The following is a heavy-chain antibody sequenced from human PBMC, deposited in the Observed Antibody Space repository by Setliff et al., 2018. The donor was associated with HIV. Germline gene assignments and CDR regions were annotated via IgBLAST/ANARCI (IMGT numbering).Heavy chain of an antibody. Sequence: SVKVSCKASGYTFTSYGISWVRQAPGQGLEWMGGIIPIFGTTNYAQKFQGRVTITTDESTTTAYMELSSLRSEDTAVYYCARDFGGYCSSMSCPGLFDPWGQGTLVTVSS. V-gene: IGHV1-69*05. CDR1: GYTFTSYG. J-gene: IGHJ5*02. D-gene: IGHD2-2*01. CDR2: IIPIFGTT. CDR3: ARDFGGYCSSMSCPGLFDP.